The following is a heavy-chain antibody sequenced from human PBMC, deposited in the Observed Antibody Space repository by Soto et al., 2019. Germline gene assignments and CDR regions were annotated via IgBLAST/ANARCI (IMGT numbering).Heavy chain of an antibody. CDR3: AKDRYSGTYPTDFDY. Sequence: GGALRLSCAFSGFTFSSYGIHWVRQAPGKGLEWVALISYDGGNEKYTESVKDRFTISRDDSHNVAYLQMSSLRTEDTAMYYCAKDRYSGTYPTDFDYWGQGSLVTVSS. D-gene: IGHD1-26*01. CDR1: GFTFSSYG. J-gene: IGHJ4*02. CDR2: ISYDGGNE. V-gene: IGHV3-30*18.